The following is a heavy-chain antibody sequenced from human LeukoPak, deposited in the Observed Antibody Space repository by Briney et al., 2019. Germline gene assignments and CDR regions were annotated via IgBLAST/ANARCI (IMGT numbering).Heavy chain of an antibody. D-gene: IGHD3-22*01. CDR3: ARIGYYYYDSSGFWFDP. Sequence: SVKVSCKASGGTFSSYAISWVRQAPGQGLEWMGRIIPILGTANYAQKFQGRATITADKSTSTAYMELSSLRSEDTAVYYCARIGYYYYDSSGFWFDPWGQGTLVTVSS. J-gene: IGHJ5*02. CDR1: GGTFSSYA. CDR2: IIPILGTA. V-gene: IGHV1-69*04.